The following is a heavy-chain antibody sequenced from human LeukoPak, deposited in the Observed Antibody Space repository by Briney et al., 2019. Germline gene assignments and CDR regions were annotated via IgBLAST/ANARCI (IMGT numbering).Heavy chain of an antibody. CDR2: ISSSSSYI. J-gene: IGHJ4*02. CDR3: ARRHIAVAGPLDS. V-gene: IGHV3-21*01. CDR1: GFTFSSYS. D-gene: IGHD6-19*01. Sequence: GGSLRLSCAASGFTFSSYSMNWVRRAPGKGLEWVSSISSSSSYIYYADSLKGRFTISRDNAKNSLYLQMNSLRAEDTAVYYCARRHIAVAGPLDSWGQGTLVTVSS.